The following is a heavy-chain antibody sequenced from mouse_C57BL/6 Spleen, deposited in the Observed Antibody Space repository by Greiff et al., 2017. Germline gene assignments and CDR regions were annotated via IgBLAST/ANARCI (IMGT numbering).Heavy chain of an antibody. Sequence: EVQLQQSVAELVRPGASVKLSCTASGFNIKNTYMHWVKQRPEQGLEWIGRIDPANGNTKYAPKFQGKDTITADTSSNTAYLQLSSLTSEDTAIYYCASPSAYGSSWGYFDVWGTGTTVTGSS. CDR2: IDPANGNT. V-gene: IGHV14-3*01. CDR3: ASPSAYGSSWGYFDV. CDR1: GFNIKNTY. D-gene: IGHD1-1*01. J-gene: IGHJ1*03.